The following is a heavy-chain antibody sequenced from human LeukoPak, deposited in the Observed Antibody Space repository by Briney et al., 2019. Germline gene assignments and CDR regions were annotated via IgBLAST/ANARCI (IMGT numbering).Heavy chain of an antibody. J-gene: IGHJ4*02. V-gene: IGHV4-34*01. CDR1: GGSFSGYY. Sequence: SETLSLTCAVYGGSFSGYYWSWIRQPPGKGLEWIGEINHSGSANYNPSLKSRVTISVDTSKNQFSLKLSSVTAADTAVYYCARGRGYCSSTSCYYFDYWGQGALVTVSS. D-gene: IGHD2-2*01. CDR2: INHSGSA. CDR3: ARGRGYCSSTSCYYFDY.